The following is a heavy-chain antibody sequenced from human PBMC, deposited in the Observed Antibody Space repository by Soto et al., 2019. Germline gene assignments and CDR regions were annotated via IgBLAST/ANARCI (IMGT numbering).Heavy chain of an antibody. CDR1: GFTFSSYA. Sequence: EVQLVESGGGLVQPGGSLRLSCAASGFTFSSYATHWVRQAPGKGLEYVSAISSNGGSTYYANSVKGRFTISRDNSKITLYLQMGSLRAEDMAVYYCARSGDSYSVDYLGQGTLVTVSS. CDR3: ARSGDSYSVDY. J-gene: IGHJ4*02. CDR2: ISSNGGST. D-gene: IGHD2-15*01. V-gene: IGHV3-64*01.